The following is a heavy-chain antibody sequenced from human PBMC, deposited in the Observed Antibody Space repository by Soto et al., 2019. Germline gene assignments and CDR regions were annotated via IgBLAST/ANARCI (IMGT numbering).Heavy chain of an antibody. CDR2: IYWDDDK. CDR3: AHSFLGALGVGGYFDY. Sequence: QITLKESGPPLVKPTQTLTLTCTFSGFSLSTSGVGVGWIRQPPGKALEWLALIYWDDDKRYSPSLKSRLTITKDTSKNQVVLTMTNMDPVDTATYYCAHSFLGALGVGGYFDYWGQGTLVTVSS. D-gene: IGHD1-26*01. J-gene: IGHJ4*02. V-gene: IGHV2-5*02. CDR1: GFSLSTSGVG.